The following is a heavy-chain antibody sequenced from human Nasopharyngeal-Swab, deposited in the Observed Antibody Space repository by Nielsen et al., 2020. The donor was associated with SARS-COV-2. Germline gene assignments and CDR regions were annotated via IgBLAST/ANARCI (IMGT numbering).Heavy chain of an antibody. Sequence: GGSLRFSCVVSGFSFGTNAMTWVRQAPGKGLEWVSAIGGDGNTHYADSVKGRFTISRDTSKNTLYLQMESLSAEDTAIYYCAKDIFGWTFDIWGQGTMVTVSS. V-gene: IGHV3-23*01. CDR2: IGGDGNT. CDR3: AKDIFGWTFDI. CDR1: GFSFGTNA. D-gene: IGHD2-21*01. J-gene: IGHJ3*02.